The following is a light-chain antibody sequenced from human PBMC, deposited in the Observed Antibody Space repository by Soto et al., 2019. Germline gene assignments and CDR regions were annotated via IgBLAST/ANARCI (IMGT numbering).Light chain of an antibody. CDR3: QQYADWPLT. CDR1: QSTGTN. CDR2: KTS. J-gene: IGKJ4*01. Sequence: EVVMTQSPATVSVSPGERTSLSCRASQSTGTNLGWYQQKPGQAPRLLIIKTSIRAAGVPARFSGSGSGTEFTLTISSLPSEDIAVYYCQQYADWPLTFGGGTKVDIK. V-gene: IGKV3D-15*01.